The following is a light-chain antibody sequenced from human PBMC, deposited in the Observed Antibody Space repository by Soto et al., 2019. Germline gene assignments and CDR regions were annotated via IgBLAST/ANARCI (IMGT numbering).Light chain of an antibody. Sequence: QSALIQPASVSGSPGQSITISCTRTSVGASNYVSWYQHHPHRAPKLLIYEVSYRPSGVSNRFSGSKSGNTASLTISGLQAEDEADYYCSSYTSSNTLEVFGIGTKVNVL. CDR1: SVGASNY. CDR2: EVS. CDR3: SSYTSSNTLEV. V-gene: IGLV2-14*01. J-gene: IGLJ1*01.